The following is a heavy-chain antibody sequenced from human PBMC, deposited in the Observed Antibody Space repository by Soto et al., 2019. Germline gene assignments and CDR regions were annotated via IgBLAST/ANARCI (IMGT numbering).Heavy chain of an antibody. CDR3: ARTRRLYRNDGHCDYGAASEAS. J-gene: IGHJ4*02. V-gene: IGHV1-18*01. Sequence: QGQLVQSGAEVKKPGASVKVSCKASGYTFHMFGYTCVRQAPGQGLEWVGWISAYDGNTAYGTNFQGRVSLSTDTTTRTAHMALRSLKSDDSAVYFCARTRRLYRNDGHCDYGAASEASWGQGTMLSVSS. CDR2: ISAYDGNT. CDR1: GYTFHMFG. D-gene: IGHD4-17*01.